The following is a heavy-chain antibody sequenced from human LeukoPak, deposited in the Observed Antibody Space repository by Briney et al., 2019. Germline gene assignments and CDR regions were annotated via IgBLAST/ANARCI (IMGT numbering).Heavy chain of an antibody. J-gene: IGHJ4*02. CDR3: AKAPNWNDGPLYYFDY. Sequence: PGGSLRLSCAASGFTFSSYAMSWVRQAPGKGLEWVSAISGSGGSTYYADSVKGRFTISRDNSKNTLYLQMNSLRAEDTAVYYCAKAPNWNDGPLYYFDYWGQRTLVTVSS. CDR2: ISGSGGST. CDR1: GFTFSSYA. D-gene: IGHD1-1*01. V-gene: IGHV3-23*01.